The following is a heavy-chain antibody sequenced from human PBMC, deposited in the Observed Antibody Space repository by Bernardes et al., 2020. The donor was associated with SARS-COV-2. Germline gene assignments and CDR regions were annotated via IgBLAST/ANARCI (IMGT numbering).Heavy chain of an antibody. CDR2: IYSGGST. J-gene: IGHJ4*02. CDR1: GFAVSSNY. V-gene: IGHV3-66*01. Sequence: GLSLRLACAVSGFAVSSNYMSWVRQAPGKGLEWVSIIYSGGSTYSADAVKGRFTMFRDNSKNTLSLQMNSLRPEDTAVYYCARGASGGGAFDYWGQGTLVTVSS. D-gene: IGHD1-26*01. CDR3: ARGASGGGAFDY.